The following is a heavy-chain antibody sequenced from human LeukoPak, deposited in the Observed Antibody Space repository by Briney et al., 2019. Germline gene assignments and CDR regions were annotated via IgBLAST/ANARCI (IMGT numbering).Heavy chain of an antibody. J-gene: IGHJ6*02. D-gene: IGHD3-22*01. CDR1: GGTFSSYA. CDR2: IIPIFGTA. Sequence: ASVKVSCKASGGTFSSYAISWVRQAPGQGLEWMGGIIPIFGTANYAQKFQGRVTITADESTSTAYTELSSLRSEDTAVYYCARVRGTYYYDSSGYYYGYYGMDVWGQGTTVTVSS. V-gene: IGHV1-69*01. CDR3: ARVRGTYYYDSSGYYYGYYGMDV.